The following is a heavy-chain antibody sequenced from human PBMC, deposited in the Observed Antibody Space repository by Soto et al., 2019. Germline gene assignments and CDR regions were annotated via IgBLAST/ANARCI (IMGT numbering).Heavy chain of an antibody. CDR3: AKDLGTLDPRLASAINILTGYESYYDYYGMDV. D-gene: IGHD3-9*01. J-gene: IGHJ6*02. CDR1: GFTFSSYA. Sequence: EVQLLESGGGLVQPGGSLRLSCAASGFTFSSYAMSWVRQAPGKGLEWVSAISGSGGSTYYADSVKGRFTISRDNSKKTLYLQMNSLRAEDTAVYYCAKDLGTLDPRLASAINILTGYESYYDYYGMDVWGQGTTVTVSS. CDR2: ISGSGGST. V-gene: IGHV3-23*01.